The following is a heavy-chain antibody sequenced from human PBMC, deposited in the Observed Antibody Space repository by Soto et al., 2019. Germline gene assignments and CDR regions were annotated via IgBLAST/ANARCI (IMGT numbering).Heavy chain of an antibody. J-gene: IGHJ4*02. D-gene: IGHD2-15*01. CDR2: IWYDGSIK. Sequence: GKSLNISCTASGFTFSRYGMHWARQALAMGLEWVAVIWYDGSIKYYADSVKGRFTISRDNSKNTLYLQMNSLRAEDTAVYYCARDGYCSGGSCYSVPVFDYWGQGTLVTVSS. CDR3: ARDGYCSGGSCYSVPVFDY. V-gene: IGHV3-33*01. CDR1: GFTFSRYG.